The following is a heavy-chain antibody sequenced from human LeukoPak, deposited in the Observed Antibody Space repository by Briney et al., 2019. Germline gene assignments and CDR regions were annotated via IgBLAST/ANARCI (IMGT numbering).Heavy chain of an antibody. Sequence: QTGGSLRLSCAASGFTFSSYAMSWVRQAPGKGLEWVSAISGSGGSTYYADSVKGRFTISRDNSKNTLYLQMNSLRAEDTAVYYCAAAYDSSVHYYYYGMNVWGQGTTVTVSS. CDR2: ISGSGGST. CDR1: GFTFSSYA. D-gene: IGHD3-22*01. CDR3: AAAYDSSVHYYYYGMNV. V-gene: IGHV3-23*01. J-gene: IGHJ6*02.